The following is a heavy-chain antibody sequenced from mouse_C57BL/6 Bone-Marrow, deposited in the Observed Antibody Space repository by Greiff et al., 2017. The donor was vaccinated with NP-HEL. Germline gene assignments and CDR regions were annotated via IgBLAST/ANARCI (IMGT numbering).Heavy chain of an antibody. CDR3: VRPHYYGSSPRYYAMDY. J-gene: IGHJ4*01. CDR1: GFSFNTYA. D-gene: IGHD1-1*01. CDR2: IRSKSNNYAT. V-gene: IGHV10-1*01. Sequence: EVQLVESGGGLVQPKGSLKLSCAASGFSFNTYAMNWVRQAPGKGLEWVARIRSKSNNYATYYADSVKDRFTISRDDSESMLYLQMNNLKTEDTAMYYCVRPHYYGSSPRYYAMDYWGQGTSVTVSS.